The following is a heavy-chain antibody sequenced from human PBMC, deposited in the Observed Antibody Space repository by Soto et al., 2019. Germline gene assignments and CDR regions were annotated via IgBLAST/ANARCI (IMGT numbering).Heavy chain of an antibody. D-gene: IGHD3-10*01. Sequence: QVQLVQSGAEVKRPGSSVKVSCEASGGTFNNYAITWVRQAPGQGLEWMGGIIPMFGTNYAQKFQDRVTIAADESTGTAYMELSGLRSEDTAVYFCARPNSYGVTFHYYYGMDVWGQGTTVTFSS. CDR1: GGTFNNYA. V-gene: IGHV1-69*01. J-gene: IGHJ6*02. CDR3: ARPNSYGVTFHYYYGMDV. CDR2: IIPMFGT.